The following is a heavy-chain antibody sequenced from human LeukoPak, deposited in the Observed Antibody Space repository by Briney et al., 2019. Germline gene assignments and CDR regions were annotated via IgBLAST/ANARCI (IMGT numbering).Heavy chain of an antibody. Sequence: GGSLRLSCAASGFTFSSYSMNWVRQAPGKGLEWVSSISSSSSYIYYADSVKGRFTISRDNAKNSLYLQMNSLRAEDTAVYYCARSPPFRQQLVTPTYYFDYWGQGTLVTVSS. J-gene: IGHJ4*02. CDR3: ARSPPFRQQLVTPTYYFDY. CDR2: ISSSSSYI. CDR1: GFTFSSYS. V-gene: IGHV3-21*01. D-gene: IGHD6-13*01.